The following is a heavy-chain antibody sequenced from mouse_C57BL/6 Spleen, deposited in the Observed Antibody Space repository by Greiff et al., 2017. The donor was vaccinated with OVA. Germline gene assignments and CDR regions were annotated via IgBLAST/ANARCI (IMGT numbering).Heavy chain of an antibody. J-gene: IGHJ2*01. V-gene: IGHV1-69*01. CDR1: GYTFTSYW. D-gene: IGHD2-13*01. CDR2: IDPSDSYT. Sequence: VQLQQPGAELVMPGASVKLSCKASGYTFTSYWMHWVKQRPGQGLEWIGEIDPSDSYTNYNQKFKGKSTLTVDKSSSTAYMQLSSLTSEDSAVYYCARSWVTGSYYFDYWGQGTTLTVSS. CDR3: ARSWVTGSYYFDY.